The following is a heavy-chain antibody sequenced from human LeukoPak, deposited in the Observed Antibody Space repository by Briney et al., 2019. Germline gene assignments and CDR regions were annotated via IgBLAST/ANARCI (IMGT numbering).Heavy chain of an antibody. CDR2: ISGSGGST. CDR1: GFTFSSYG. D-gene: IGHD3-22*01. Sequence: GGSLRFSCAASGFTFSSYGMSWVRQAPRKGLEWVSSISGSGGSTYYADSVKGRFTISRDNSKNTLYLQMNSLRAEDTAVYYCARGYDSSGYYFGFDYWGQGTLVTVSS. J-gene: IGHJ4*02. V-gene: IGHV3-23*01. CDR3: ARGYDSSGYYFGFDY.